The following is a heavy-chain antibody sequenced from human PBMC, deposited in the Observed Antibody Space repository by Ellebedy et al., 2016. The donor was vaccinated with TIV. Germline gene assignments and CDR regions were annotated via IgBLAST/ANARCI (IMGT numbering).Heavy chain of an antibody. Sequence: MPSETLSLTCTVSGGSISSSSYYWGWIRQPPGKGLEWIGSMYYSGSTYYNPSLKSRVTISVDTSKNQFSLNLNSVTAADTAVYYCARRAVVTMFDYWGQGTLATVTS. CDR3: ARRAVVTMFDY. D-gene: IGHD2-21*02. CDR2: MYYSGST. J-gene: IGHJ4*02. V-gene: IGHV4-39*01. CDR1: GGSISSSSYY.